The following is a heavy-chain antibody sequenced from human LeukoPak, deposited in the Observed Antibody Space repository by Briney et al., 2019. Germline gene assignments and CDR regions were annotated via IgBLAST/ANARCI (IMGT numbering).Heavy chain of an antibody. CDR3: AHLPSSGTGIVDY. D-gene: IGHD3-10*01. CDR2: ISTSSSYI. V-gene: IGHV3-21*01. Sequence: GGSLRLSCAASGFTFSSYSMTWVRQAPGKGLEWVSSISTSSSYIYYADSVKGRFTISRDNAKNSLYLQMNSLRAEDTAVYYCAHLPSSGTGIVDYWGQGTLVTVSS. CDR1: GFTFSSYS. J-gene: IGHJ4*02.